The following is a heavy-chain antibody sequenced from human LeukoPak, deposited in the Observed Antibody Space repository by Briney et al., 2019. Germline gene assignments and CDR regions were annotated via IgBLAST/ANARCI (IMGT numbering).Heavy chain of an antibody. Sequence: ASVKVSCKASGYTFTGYYMHWVRQAPGQGLEWMGWINPNSGGTNYAQKFQGWVTMTRDTSISTAYMELSRLRSDDTAVYYCARGPYDYGGNSDYLDYWGQGTLVTVSS. CDR1: GYTFTGYY. J-gene: IGHJ4*02. V-gene: IGHV1-2*04. CDR2: INPNSGGT. CDR3: ARGPYDYGGNSDYLDY. D-gene: IGHD4-23*01.